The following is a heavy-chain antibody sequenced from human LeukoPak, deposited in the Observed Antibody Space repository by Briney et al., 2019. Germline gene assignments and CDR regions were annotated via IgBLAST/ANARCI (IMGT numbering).Heavy chain of an antibody. Sequence: GGSLRLSCVVSGMTFERHGMHWVRQPPGKGLEWVAVISYDGSNKYYADSVKGRFTISRDNSKNTLYLQMNSLRAEDTAVYYCATPDTGIPYWGQGTLVTVSS. CDR1: GMTFERHG. D-gene: IGHD3-10*01. J-gene: IGHJ4*02. CDR2: ISYDGSNK. V-gene: IGHV3-30-3*02. CDR3: ATPDTGIPY.